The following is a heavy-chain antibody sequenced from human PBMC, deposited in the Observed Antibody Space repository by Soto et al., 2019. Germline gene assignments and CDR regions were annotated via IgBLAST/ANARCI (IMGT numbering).Heavy chain of an antibody. D-gene: IGHD4-17*01. J-gene: IGHJ4*02. CDR3: ARRLDYGGIYFDY. V-gene: IGHV4-59*01. CDR1: GGSISSYY. CDR2: IYYSGST. Sequence: SETLSLTCTVSGGSISSYYWSWIRQPPGKGLEWIGYIYYSGSTNYNPSLKSRVTISVDTSKNQFSLKLSSVTAADTAVYYCARRLDYGGIYFDYWGQGTLVTVSS.